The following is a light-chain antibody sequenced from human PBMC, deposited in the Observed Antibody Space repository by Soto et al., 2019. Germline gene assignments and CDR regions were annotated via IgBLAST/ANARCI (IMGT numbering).Light chain of an antibody. V-gene: IGLV2-23*01. J-gene: IGLJ1*01. CDR2: KGS. Sequence: HYALTQPSSVSGYPAQSITISCTGTNSDVGSYNLVSWYQQHPGKAPKLVIYKGSERPSGVSNRFSGSKSGNTASLTISGLQAEDEADYYCCSYAGSITFYVFGTGTKVTVL. CDR1: NSDVGSYNL. CDR3: CSYAGSITFYV.